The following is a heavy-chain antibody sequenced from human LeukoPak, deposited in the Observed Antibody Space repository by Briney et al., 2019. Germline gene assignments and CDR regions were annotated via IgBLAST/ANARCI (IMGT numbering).Heavy chain of an antibody. CDR2: IYHSGST. V-gene: IGHV4-30-2*01. CDR1: GGSISSGGYS. D-gene: IGHD2-15*01. J-gene: IGHJ4*02. CDR3: ARVYCSGGSCYPGLIDY. Sequence: SETLSLTCAVSGGSISSGGYSWSWIRQPRGKGLEWIGNIYHSGSTYYNPSLKSRVTISVDRSKNQFSLKLSSVTAADTAVYYCARVYCSGGSCYPGLIDYWGQGTLVTVSS.